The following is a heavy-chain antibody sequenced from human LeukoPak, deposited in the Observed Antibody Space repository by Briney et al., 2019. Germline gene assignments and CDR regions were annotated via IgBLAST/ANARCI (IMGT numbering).Heavy chain of an antibody. J-gene: IGHJ6*02. D-gene: IGHD6-19*01. CDR3: ARTSVGSDAYYYYGMDV. V-gene: IGHV1-69*04. CDR1: GGTFSSYA. Sequence: ASVKVSCKASGGTFSSYAISWVRQAPGQGLEWMGRIIPILGIANYAQKFQGRVTITADKSTSTAYMELSSLRSEDTAVYYCARTSVGSDAYYYYGMDVWGQGTTVTVSS. CDR2: IIPILGIA.